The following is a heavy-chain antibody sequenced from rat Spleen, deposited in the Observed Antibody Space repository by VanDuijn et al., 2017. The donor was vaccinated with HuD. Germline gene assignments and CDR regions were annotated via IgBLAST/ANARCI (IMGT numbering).Heavy chain of an antibody. Sequence: EVQLVESGGGVVQPGRSLKFSCVASGFTFSNYDMAWVRQAPKKGLEWVATIIYDGGATYYPDSVKGRFSISRDNVKSILYLQMDSLRSEDTATYYCARHYYSFDYWGQGVLVTVSS. CDR2: IIYDGGAT. J-gene: IGHJ2*01. CDR1: GFTFSNYD. CDR3: ARHYYSFDY. V-gene: IGHV5-7*01. D-gene: IGHD1-2*01.